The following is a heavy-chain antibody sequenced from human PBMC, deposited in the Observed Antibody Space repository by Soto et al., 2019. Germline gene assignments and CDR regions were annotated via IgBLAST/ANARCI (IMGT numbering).Heavy chain of an antibody. V-gene: IGHV3-30*18. J-gene: IGHJ4*02. Sequence: QVQLVESGGGVVQPGRSLRLSCAASGFIFSSYGMHWVRQAPGKGLEGVAVISYEGSHTYYEDSVRGRFTITRDNSKNALYRQMNRLRPEDTAVYYCAKEVHCGGGSCSWSEGFDYWGQGTLLTVSS. CDR1: GFIFSSYG. CDR2: ISYEGSHT. CDR3: AKEVHCGGGSCSWSEGFDY. D-gene: IGHD2-15*01.